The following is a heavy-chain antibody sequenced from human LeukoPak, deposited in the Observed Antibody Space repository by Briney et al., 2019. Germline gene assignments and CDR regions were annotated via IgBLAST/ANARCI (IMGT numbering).Heavy chain of an antibody. CDR1: GGSISSHY. Sequence: SETLSLTCTVSGGSISSHYWSWIRQPPGKGLEWIGYIYYSGSTNYNPSLKSRVTISVDTSKNQFSLKLSSVTAADTAVYYCARGALPAGYDSSGYKSYYYYYGMDVWGQGTTVTVSS. CDR2: IYYSGST. D-gene: IGHD3-22*01. V-gene: IGHV4-59*11. J-gene: IGHJ6*02. CDR3: ARGALPAGYDSSGYKSYYYYYGMDV.